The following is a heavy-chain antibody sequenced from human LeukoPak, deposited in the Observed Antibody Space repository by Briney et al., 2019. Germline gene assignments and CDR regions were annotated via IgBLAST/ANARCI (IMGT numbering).Heavy chain of an antibody. CDR2: LYYSGST. J-gene: IGHJ4*02. CDR3: ARQETWERSALIDY. V-gene: IGHV4-39*01. D-gene: IGHD1-1*01. Sequence: GSLRLSCAASGFTFSSHWMYWVRQAPGKGLEWIGSLYYSGSTYYNPSLKSRVTISVDTSKNHFSLKLSSVTAADTAVYYCARQETWERSALIDYWGQGTLVTVSS. CDR1: GFTFSSHW.